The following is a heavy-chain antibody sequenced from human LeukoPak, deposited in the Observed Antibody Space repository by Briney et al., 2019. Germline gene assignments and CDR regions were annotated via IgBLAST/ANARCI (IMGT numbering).Heavy chain of an antibody. D-gene: IGHD3-10*01. J-gene: IGHJ6*02. CDR1: GFTFSSYS. V-gene: IGHV3-48*04. CDR3: AADPGSQLLWFGESSPLYGMDV. CDR2: ISSSSSTI. Sequence: GGSLRLSCAASGFTFSSYSMNWVRQAPGKGLEWVSYISSSSSTIYYADSVKGRFTISRDNAKNSLYLQMNSLRAEDTAVYYCAADPGSQLLWFGESSPLYGMDVWGQGTTVTVSS.